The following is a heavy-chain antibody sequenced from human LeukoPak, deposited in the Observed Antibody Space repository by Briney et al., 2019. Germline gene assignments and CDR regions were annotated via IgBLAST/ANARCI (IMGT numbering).Heavy chain of an antibody. CDR3: ARHRGSSSNFDS. V-gene: IGHV4-39*01. Sequence: SSETLSLTCTVSGGSISSSSYYWGWIRQPPGKGLEWIGSIYYSGSTYYNPSLKSRVTISVDTSKNQFSLKLSSVTAADTAVYYCARHRGSSSNFDSWGQGTLVTVSS. CDR1: GGSISSSSYY. J-gene: IGHJ4*02. CDR2: IYYSGST. D-gene: IGHD6-6*01.